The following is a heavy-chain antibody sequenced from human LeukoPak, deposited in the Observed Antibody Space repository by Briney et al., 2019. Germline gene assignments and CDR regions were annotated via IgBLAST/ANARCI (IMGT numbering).Heavy chain of an antibody. J-gene: IGHJ6*03. V-gene: IGHV3-66*03. CDR1: GFTVSSNS. CDR2: IYSDNT. CDR3: AKEGYGSGSYYTTYYYYYMDV. Sequence: PGGSLRLSCTVSGFTVSSNSMSWVRQAPGKGLEWVSFIYSDNTHYSDSVKGRFTISRDNSKNTLYLQMNSLRAEDTAVYYCAKEGYGSGSYYTTYYYYYMDVWGKGTTVTVSS. D-gene: IGHD3-10*01.